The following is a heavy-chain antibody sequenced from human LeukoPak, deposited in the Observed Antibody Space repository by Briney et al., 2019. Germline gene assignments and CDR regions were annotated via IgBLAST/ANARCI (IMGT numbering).Heavy chain of an antibody. CDR2: IYHSGST. V-gene: IGHV4-30-2*01. J-gene: IGHJ4*02. CDR3: ARTGEAGGY. CDR1: GGSISSGGYY. D-gene: IGHD3-10*01. Sequence: PSQTLSLTCTVSGGSISSGGYYWSWIRQPPGKGLEWIGYIYHSGSTYYNPSLKSRVTIPADRSKNQLSLKLSSMTAADTAVYYCARTGEAGGYWGQGTLVTVSS.